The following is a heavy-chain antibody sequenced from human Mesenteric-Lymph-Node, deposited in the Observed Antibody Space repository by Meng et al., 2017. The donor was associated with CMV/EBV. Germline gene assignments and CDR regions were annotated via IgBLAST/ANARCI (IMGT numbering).Heavy chain of an antibody. J-gene: IGHJ6*02. Sequence: SETLSLTCTVSGYSISSGYYWGWIRQPPGKGLEWIGSIYHSGSTYYNPSLKSRVTISVDTSKNRFSLTLSSVTAADTAVYYCARVPFVVVPSAIRTRHYYNGMDVWGQGTTVTVSS. CDR1: GYSISSGYY. D-gene: IGHD2-2*02. V-gene: IGHV4-38-2*02. CDR3: ARVPFVVVPSAIRTRHYYNGMDV. CDR2: IYHSGST.